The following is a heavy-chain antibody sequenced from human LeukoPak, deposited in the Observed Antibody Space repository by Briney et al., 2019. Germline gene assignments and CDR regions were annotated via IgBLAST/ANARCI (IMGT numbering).Heavy chain of an antibody. CDR3: ARAAQNWNNAPYFDF. J-gene: IGHJ4*02. Sequence: PSQTLSLTCGVSGGSISSGGYSWSWIRQPPGKGLEWIGYIYHSGSTYYNPSLKSRLTISLDTSKNQFSLKLTSVTAADTAVYCCARAAQNWNNAPYFDFWGQETLVTVSS. D-gene: IGHD1/OR15-1a*01. V-gene: IGHV4-30-2*05. CDR2: IYHSGST. CDR1: GGSISSGGYS.